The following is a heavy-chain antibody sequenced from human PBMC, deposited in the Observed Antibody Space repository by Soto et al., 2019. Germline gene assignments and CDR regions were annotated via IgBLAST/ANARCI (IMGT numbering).Heavy chain of an antibody. D-gene: IGHD5-12*01. Sequence: GASVKVSCKASGYTFTSYYMRWVPQAPGQGLEWMGIINPSGGSTSYAQKFQGRVTMTRDTSTSTVYMELSSLRSEDTAVYYCAADHALVVSADSGYDDYWGQGTLVIVSS. CDR1: GYTFTSYY. V-gene: IGHV1-46*01. CDR2: INPSGGST. J-gene: IGHJ4*02. CDR3: AADHALVVSADSGYDDY.